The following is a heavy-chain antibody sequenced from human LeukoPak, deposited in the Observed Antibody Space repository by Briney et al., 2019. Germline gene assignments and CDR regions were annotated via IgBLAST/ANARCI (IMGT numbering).Heavy chain of an antibody. Sequence: PSEALSLTCAVSGYSISSGYYWGWIRQPPGKGLEWIGSIYHSGSTYYNPSLKSRVTISVDTSKNQFSLKLSSVTAADTAVYYCARGEYYYDSSGSDTTFDYWGQGTLVTVSS. D-gene: IGHD3-22*01. CDR3: ARGEYYYDSSGSDTTFDY. CDR1: GYSISSGYY. CDR2: IYHSGST. J-gene: IGHJ4*02. V-gene: IGHV4-38-2*01.